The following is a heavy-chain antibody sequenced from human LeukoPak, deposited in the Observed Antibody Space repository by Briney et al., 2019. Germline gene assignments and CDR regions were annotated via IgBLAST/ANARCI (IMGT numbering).Heavy chain of an antibody. Sequence: PGGSLRLSCAASGFTFRSYWMTWVRQAPGKGLEWVANIKQDGSEKYYVDSVKGGFTISRDNAKNSLFLQMNNLRAEDTAVYYCAREDVAAYYYMDVWGKGTTVTVSS. D-gene: IGHD2-15*01. CDR3: AREDVAAYYYMDV. CDR1: GFTFRSYW. J-gene: IGHJ6*03. V-gene: IGHV3-7*01. CDR2: IKQDGSEK.